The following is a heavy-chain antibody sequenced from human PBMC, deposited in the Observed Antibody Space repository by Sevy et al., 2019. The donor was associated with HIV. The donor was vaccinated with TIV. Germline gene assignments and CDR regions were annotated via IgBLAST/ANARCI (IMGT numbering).Heavy chain of an antibody. J-gene: IGHJ4*02. CDR1: GFTFNSHT. CDR3: TTDIYNWNYRPYPTTHSS. D-gene: IGHD1-7*01. CDR2: ISSSSSYI. Sequence: GGSLRLSCAGSGFTFNSHTMNWVRQAPGKGLEWVSSISSSSSYIYYGDSVKGRFTISRDNAKSSLFLQMNSLKTEGTAVYYCTTDIYNWNYRPYPTTHSSWGQGALVTVSS. V-gene: IGHV3-21*03.